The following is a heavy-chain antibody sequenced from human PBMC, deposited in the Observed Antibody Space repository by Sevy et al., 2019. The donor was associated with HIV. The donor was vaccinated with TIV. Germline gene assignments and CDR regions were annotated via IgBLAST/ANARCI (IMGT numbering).Heavy chain of an antibody. V-gene: IGHV4-59*08. CDR2: IYYNGHI. CDR1: GGSITSLY. CDR3: AGENARGRGYS. J-gene: IGHJ4*02. D-gene: IGHD3-10*01. Sequence: SETLSLTCTVSGGSITSLYWNWIRQPPGKGLEWIANIYYNGHINYNPSLKSRVTLSLDTSKNQFSLRLSSVTAAYTAMYYCAGENARGRGYSWGQGTLVTVSS.